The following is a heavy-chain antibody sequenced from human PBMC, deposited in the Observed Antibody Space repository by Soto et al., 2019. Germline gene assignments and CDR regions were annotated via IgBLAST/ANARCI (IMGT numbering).Heavy chain of an antibody. CDR2: IYYSGST. D-gene: IGHD6-13*01. V-gene: IGHV4-31*03. CDR3: ARDRRIAAAVYYYYGMAV. J-gene: IGHJ6*02. CDR1: GGSISSGGYY. Sequence: PSETLSLTCTVSGGSISSGGYYWSWIRQHPGKGLEWIGYIYYSGSTYYNPSLKSRVTISVDTSKNQFSLKLSSVTAADTAVYYCARDRRIAAAVYYYYGMAVWGQGTTVTVSS.